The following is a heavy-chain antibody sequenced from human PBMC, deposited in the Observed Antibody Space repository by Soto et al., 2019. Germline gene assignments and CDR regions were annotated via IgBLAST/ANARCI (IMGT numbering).Heavy chain of an antibody. J-gene: IGHJ3*02. CDR1: GFTFSSYI. Sequence: EVQLVESGGGLVQPGGSLRLSCAASGFTFSSYIMNWVRQAPGKGLEWVSYISSSSSTIYYADSVKGRFTISRDNAKNSLYLQMNSLRAEDTAVYYCARRFVTIVGVVHRYACDIWGQGTMVTVSS. CDR2: ISSSSSTI. D-gene: IGHD3-3*01. CDR3: ARRFVTIVGVVHRYACDI. V-gene: IGHV3-48*01.